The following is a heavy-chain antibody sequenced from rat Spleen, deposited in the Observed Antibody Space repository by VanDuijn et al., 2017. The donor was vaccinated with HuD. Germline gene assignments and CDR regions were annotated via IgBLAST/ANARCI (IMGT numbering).Heavy chain of an antibody. Sequence: EVQLQESGPGLVKPSQSLSLTCSVTGYSITSSYRWNWIRKFPGNKLEWMGYINSAGSTNYNPSLKSRISITRDTSKNQVFRQVNSVTTEDTATYYCARLDYYDGTYGVMDAWGQGASVTVSS. CDR1: GYSITSSYR. CDR2: INSAGST. CDR3: ARLDYYDGTYGVMDA. J-gene: IGHJ4*01. V-gene: IGHV3-3*01. D-gene: IGHD1-12*02.